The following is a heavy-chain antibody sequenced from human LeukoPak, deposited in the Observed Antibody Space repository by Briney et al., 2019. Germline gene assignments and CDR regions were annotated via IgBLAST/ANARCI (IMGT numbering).Heavy chain of an antibody. CDR3: AKSNFLTTVTDKTTDY. CDR1: GFTFSSYA. CDR2: ISGSGGST. J-gene: IGHJ4*02. D-gene: IGHD4-11*01. V-gene: IGHV3-23*01. Sequence: GGSLRLSCAASGFTFSSYAMSWVRQAPGKGLEWVSAISGSGGSTYYADSVKGRFTISRDNSKNTLYLQMNSLRAEDTAVYYCAKSNFLTTVTDKTTDYWGQGTLVIVSS.